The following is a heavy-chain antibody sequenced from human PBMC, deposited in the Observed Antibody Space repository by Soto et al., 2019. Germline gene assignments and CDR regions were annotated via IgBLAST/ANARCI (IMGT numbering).Heavy chain of an antibody. CDR2: IIPIFGTA. V-gene: IGHV1-69*13. D-gene: IGHD6-19*01. CDR1: GGTFSSYA. J-gene: IGHJ6*02. CDR3: ARSIKRSSGWYLSEVYYYYYGMDV. Sequence: ASVKVSCKASGGTFSSYAISWVRQAPGQGLEWMGGIIPIFGTANYAQKFQGRVTITADESTSTAYMELSSLRPEDTAVYYCARSIKRSSGWYLSEVYYYYYGMDVWGQGTTVTVSS.